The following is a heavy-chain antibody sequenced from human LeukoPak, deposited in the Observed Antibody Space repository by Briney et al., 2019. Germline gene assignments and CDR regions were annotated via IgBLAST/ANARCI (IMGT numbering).Heavy chain of an antibody. CDR3: ARDRDGYKPGVFDY. J-gene: IGHJ4*02. CDR1: GFTFSSYW. CDR2: IKQDGREK. D-gene: IGHD5-24*01. Sequence: PGGSLRLSCAASGFTFSSYWMSWVRQAPGKGLEWVANIKQDGREKYYVDSVKGRFTISRDNAKNSLYLQMNSLRAEDTAVYYCARDRDGYKPGVFDYWGQGTLVTVSS. V-gene: IGHV3-7*01.